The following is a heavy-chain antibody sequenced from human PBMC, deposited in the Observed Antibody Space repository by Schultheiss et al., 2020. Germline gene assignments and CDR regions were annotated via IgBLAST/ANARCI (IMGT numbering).Heavy chain of an antibody. D-gene: IGHD2-2*01. Sequence: SETLSLTCAVYGGSFSGYYWSWIRQPPGKGLEWIGEINHSGSTNYNPSLKSRVTISVDTSKNQFSLKLSSVTAADTAVYYCARDGLRVVVPAAMGYFDYWGQGTLVTVYS. CDR2: INHSGST. J-gene: IGHJ4*02. CDR3: ARDGLRVVVPAAMGYFDY. V-gene: IGHV4-34*01. CDR1: GGSFSGYY.